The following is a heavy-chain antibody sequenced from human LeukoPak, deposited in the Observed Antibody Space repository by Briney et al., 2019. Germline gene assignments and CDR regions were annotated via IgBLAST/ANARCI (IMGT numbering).Heavy chain of an antibody. D-gene: IGHD3-22*01. Sequence: GASVKVSCKVSGYTLTELSMHWVRQAPGKGLEWMGGFDPEDGETIYAQKFQGRVTMTEGTSTDTAYMELSSLRSEDTAVYYCATGLYDSSGYYYFGFDYWGQGTLVTVSS. J-gene: IGHJ4*02. CDR2: FDPEDGET. CDR1: GYTLTELS. CDR3: ATGLYDSSGYYYFGFDY. V-gene: IGHV1-24*01.